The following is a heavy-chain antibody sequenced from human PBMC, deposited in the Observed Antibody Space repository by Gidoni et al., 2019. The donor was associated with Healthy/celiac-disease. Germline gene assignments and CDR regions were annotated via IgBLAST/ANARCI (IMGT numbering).Heavy chain of an antibody. D-gene: IGHD4-17*01. V-gene: IGHV3-9*01. CDR2: ISWNSGSK. J-gene: IGHJ5*02. CDR1: GFAFDNYA. CDR3: AKANYGDYGGWFDP. Sequence: EVQLVAYGGALVQQGRSLRTSCAAYGFAFDNYAMHWVLQAPGKGLVCVSGISWNSGSKGYPDSVKGRFTIYRDNAKNSLYLQMNSLIAEATALYYCAKANYGDYGGWFDPWGQGTLVTVSS.